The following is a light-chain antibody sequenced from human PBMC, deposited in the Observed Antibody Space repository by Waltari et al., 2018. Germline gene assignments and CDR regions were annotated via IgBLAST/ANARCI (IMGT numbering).Light chain of an antibody. CDR2: GAT. CDR1: QTVETF. J-gene: IGKJ2*01. Sequence: DIQLTQSPTSLSASVGDRVTITCRASQTVETFLNWYQQTPGKAPKVLIYGATTLQNGVPSRFSGSASGTHFTLTISSLQPDDFATYFCQQSHTMLYTFGPGTKLEIK. CDR3: QQSHTMLYT. V-gene: IGKV1-39*01.